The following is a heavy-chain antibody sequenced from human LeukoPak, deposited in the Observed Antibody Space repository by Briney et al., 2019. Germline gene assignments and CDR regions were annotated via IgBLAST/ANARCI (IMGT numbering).Heavy chain of an antibody. CDR1: GGSISSSSYY. CDR2: IYYSGST. V-gene: IGHV4-39*01. CDR3: ARGGVGATRRQQPQTREIDY. Sequence: SETLSLTCTVSGGSISSSSYYWGWIRQPPGKGLEWIGSIYYSGSTYYNPSLKSRVTISVDTSKNQFSLKLSSVTAADTAVYYCARGGVGATRRQQPQTREIDYWGQGTLVTVSS. D-gene: IGHD1-26*01. J-gene: IGHJ4*02.